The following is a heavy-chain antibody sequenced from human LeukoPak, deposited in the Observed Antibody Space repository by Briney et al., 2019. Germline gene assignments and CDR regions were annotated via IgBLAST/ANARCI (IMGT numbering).Heavy chain of an antibody. J-gene: IGHJ5*02. Sequence: ASVKVSCKASGYSFTGYYIHWVRQAPGQGLEWMGWINPNSGGTNYAQKFQGRVTMTRDTSVSTAYMELSRLRSDDTAVYYCARGDIVVLPAGIPHNWFDPWGQGTLVTVSS. D-gene: IGHD2-2*02. V-gene: IGHV1-2*02. CDR2: INPNSGGT. CDR1: GYSFTGYY. CDR3: ARGDIVVLPAGIPHNWFDP.